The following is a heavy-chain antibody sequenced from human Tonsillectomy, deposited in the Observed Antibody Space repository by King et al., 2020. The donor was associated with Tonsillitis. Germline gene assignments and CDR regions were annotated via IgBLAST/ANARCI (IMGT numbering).Heavy chain of an antibody. CDR1: GDSISSDSYS. CDR3: ARDLSRGGWSPLGY. J-gene: IGHJ4*02. CDR2: SYSSGTT. D-gene: IGHD6-19*01. V-gene: IGHV4-61*02. Sequence: QLQESGPRLVKPSQPLSLTCTVSGDSISSDSYSWSWIRRPAGEGLEWIVRSYSSGTTVYNPSLEIRVTMSVDTSKNQFSLKLSSVTAAATAVYYCARDLSRGGWSPLGYWGQGTLVTVSS.